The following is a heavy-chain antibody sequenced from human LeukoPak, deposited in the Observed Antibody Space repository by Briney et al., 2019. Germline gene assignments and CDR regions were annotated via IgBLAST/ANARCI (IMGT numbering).Heavy chain of an antibody. CDR1: GYTFTDHY. CDR3: ARVDPRGGSYYH. CDR2: INPNSGGT. J-gene: IGHJ5*02. V-gene: IGHV1-2*02. D-gene: IGHD1-26*01. Sequence: ASVKVSCKASGYTFTDHYIHWVRQAPGQGLEWMGWINPNSGGTNYAQKFQGRVTMTRDTSISTAYMELSRLRSDDTAVYYCARVDPRGGSYYHWGQGTLVTVSS.